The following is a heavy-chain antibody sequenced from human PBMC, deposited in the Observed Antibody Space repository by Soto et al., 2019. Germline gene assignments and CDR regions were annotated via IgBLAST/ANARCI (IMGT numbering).Heavy chain of an antibody. V-gene: IGHV3-30*18. CDR2: ISYDGSNK. J-gene: IGHJ4*02. Sequence: QVQLVESGGGVVKPGRSLRLSCAASGFTFSSYGMHWVRQAPGKGLEWVAVISYDGSNKYYADSVKGRFTISRDNSKNPLYLQMNSLRAEDTAVYYCAKAVAGTNGGEFDYWGQGTLVTVSS. CDR1: GFTFSSYG. D-gene: IGHD6-19*01. CDR3: AKAVAGTNGGEFDY.